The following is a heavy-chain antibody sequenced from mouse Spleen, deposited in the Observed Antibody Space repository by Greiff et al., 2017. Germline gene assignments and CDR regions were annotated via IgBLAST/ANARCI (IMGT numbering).Heavy chain of an antibody. Sequence: EVKVVESGGGLVKPGGSLKLSCAASGFTFSSYAMSWVRQTPEKRLEWVATISSGGSYTYYPDSVKGRFTISRDNAKNTLYLQMSSLRSEDTAMYYCARTYYGNLYYFDYWGQGTTLTVSS. CDR3: ARTYYGNLYYFDY. D-gene: IGHD2-10*01. CDR1: GFTFSSYA. J-gene: IGHJ2*01. CDR2: ISSGGSYT. V-gene: IGHV5-9-1*01.